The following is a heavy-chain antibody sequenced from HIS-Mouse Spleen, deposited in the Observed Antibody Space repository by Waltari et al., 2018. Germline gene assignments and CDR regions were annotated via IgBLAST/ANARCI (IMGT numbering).Heavy chain of an antibody. V-gene: IGHV2-5*02. CDR3: AHMRAVYSSSWYYFQH. Sequence: QITLKESGPTLVKPTQTLTLTCTFSGFSLSTSGVGVGWIRQPPGKALEWRALIYWDDDKRYSPSLKSRFTITKDTAKNQVVLTMTNMDPVDTATYYCAHMRAVYSSSWYYFQHWGQGTLVTVSS. CDR1: GFSLSTSGVG. CDR2: IYWDDDK. D-gene: IGHD6-13*01. J-gene: IGHJ1*01.